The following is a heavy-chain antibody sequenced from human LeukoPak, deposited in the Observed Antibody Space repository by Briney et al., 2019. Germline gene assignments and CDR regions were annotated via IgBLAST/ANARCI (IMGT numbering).Heavy chain of an antibody. CDR3: ARQLRSWAAAGTGWFDP. Sequence: PSGTLSLTCAVSGGSISSSSHYWGWIRQPPGKGLEWIGSIYYSGSIYYNPSLKSRVTMSVDTSKNQFSLKLSSVTAADTAVYSCARQLRSWAAAGTGWFDPWGQGTLVTVSS. V-gene: IGHV4-39*01. CDR2: IYYSGSI. D-gene: IGHD6-13*01. J-gene: IGHJ5*02. CDR1: GGSISSSSHY.